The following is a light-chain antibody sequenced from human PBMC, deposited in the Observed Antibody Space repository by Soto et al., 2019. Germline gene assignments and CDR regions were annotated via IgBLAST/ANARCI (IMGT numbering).Light chain of an antibody. J-gene: IGKJ1*01. CDR3: QRFGDSRRT. CDR2: AAS. Sequence: EIVLTQSPGTLSLSPGERATLSCRASQSISSSYLVWYQQKPGQAPRLLIYAASNRATGIPDRFSGSGSGTDFTLTISRLEPEDFGVYYCQRFGDSRRTFGQGTKVEVK. V-gene: IGKV3-20*01. CDR1: QSISSSY.